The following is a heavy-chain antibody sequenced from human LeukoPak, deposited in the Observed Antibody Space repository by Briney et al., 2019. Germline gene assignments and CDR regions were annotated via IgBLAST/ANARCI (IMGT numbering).Heavy chain of an antibody. V-gene: IGHV4-61*02. J-gene: IGHJ4*02. D-gene: IGHD6-6*01. Sequence: SQTLSLTCTVSGGSISSGSYYWSWIRQPAGKGLEWIGRIYTSGSTNYNPSLKSRVTISVDTSKNQFSLKLSSVTAADTAVYYCARAYSSSFAPFDYWGQGILVTVSS. CDR3: ARAYSSSFAPFDY. CDR2: IYTSGST. CDR1: GGSISSGSYY.